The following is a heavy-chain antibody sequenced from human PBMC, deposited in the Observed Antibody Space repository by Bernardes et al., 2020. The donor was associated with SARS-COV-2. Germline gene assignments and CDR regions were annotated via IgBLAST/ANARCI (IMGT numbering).Heavy chain of an antibody. J-gene: IGHJ6*03. CDR2: ISGSGITT. D-gene: IGHD1-26*01. V-gene: IGHV3-23*01. CDR1: GFTFSNYG. Sequence: GGSLRLSCSASGFTFSNYGMTWVRQAPGKGLEWVSAISGSGITTYYADSVKGRFTISRDNSKNTVYLQMNSLRVEDTALYYCVRGSGNVVVQNY. CDR3: VRGSGNVVVQNY.